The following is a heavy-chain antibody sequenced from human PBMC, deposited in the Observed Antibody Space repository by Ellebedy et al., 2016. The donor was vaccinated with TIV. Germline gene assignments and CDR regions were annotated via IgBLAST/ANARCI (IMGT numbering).Heavy chain of an antibody. CDR2: VYHSGNT. D-gene: IGHD3/OR15-3a*01. Sequence: SETLSLTXTVSGSSLTNGHYWGWIRQPPGKGLEWIGNVYHSGNTYYNPSLKSRVTISVDTSKNQFSLKLSSVTAADTAVYYCARGRDLSLDAWGQGTLVTVSS. CDR3: ARGRDLSLDA. CDR1: GSSLTNGHY. J-gene: IGHJ1*01. V-gene: IGHV4-38-2*02.